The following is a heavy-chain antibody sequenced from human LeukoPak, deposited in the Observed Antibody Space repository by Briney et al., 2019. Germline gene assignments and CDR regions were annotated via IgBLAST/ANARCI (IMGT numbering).Heavy chain of an antibody. D-gene: IGHD4-17*01. V-gene: IGHV3-30*12. J-gene: IGHJ4*02. CDR3: ARQRDYGDDIYSRYFDY. CDR1: GFTFSSFG. Sequence: GGSLRLSCAASGFTFSSFGMHWVRQAPGQGLEWVAFILYDGTNKYYADSVKGRFTISRDNSKNTLYLQMNSLRAEDTAMYYCARQRDYGDDIYSRYFDYWGQGVLVTVSS. CDR2: ILYDGTNK.